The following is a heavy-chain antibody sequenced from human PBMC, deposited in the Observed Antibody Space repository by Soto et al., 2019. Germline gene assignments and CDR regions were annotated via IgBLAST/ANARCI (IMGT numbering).Heavy chain of an antibody. CDR3: ASPFPDKTYYYSGMDV. Sequence: VQLSQSGGGLVQPGESLSLSCSGSGFTFGDFTMSWIRQSPGKGLEWVCTISRSGDRTFYADSVRGRLTVSTDNSKNALNLQVSSRRAEDTPVYYCASPFPDKTYYYSGMDVWGQGTAVTVSS. CDR2: ISRSGDRT. CDR1: GFTFGDFT. V-gene: IGHV3-23*01. J-gene: IGHJ6*02. D-gene: IGHD2-21*01.